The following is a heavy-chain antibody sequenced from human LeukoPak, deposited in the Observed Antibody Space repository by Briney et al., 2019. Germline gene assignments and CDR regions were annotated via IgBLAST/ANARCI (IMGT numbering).Heavy chain of an antibody. CDR1: GGSISSSNW. CDR2: IDYSGST. D-gene: IGHD1-26*01. CDR3: ARDRRRELLHAFDI. V-gene: IGHV4-4*02. J-gene: IGHJ3*02. Sequence: PSGTLSLTCAVSGGSISSSNWWSWVRQPPGKGLEWIAYIDYSGSTNYNPSLKSRLTISVDASKNQFSLKLSSVTAADTAVYYCARDRRRELLHAFDIWGQGTMVTVSS.